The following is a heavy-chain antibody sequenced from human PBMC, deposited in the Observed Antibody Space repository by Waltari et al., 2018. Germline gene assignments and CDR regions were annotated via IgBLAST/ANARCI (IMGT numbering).Heavy chain of an antibody. CDR3: AKGGIAAAGYYYYYGMDV. CDR1: GFTFSSYA. J-gene: IGHJ6*02. V-gene: IGHV3-23*01. Sequence: EVQLLASGGGLVQPGGSLRLSCAASGFTFSSYAMSWVRQAPGQGLAWVSAISGSGGSTYYADSVKGRFTISRDNSKNTLYLQMNSLRAEDTAVYYCAKGGIAAAGYYYYYGMDVWGQGTTVTVSS. CDR2: ISGSGGST. D-gene: IGHD6-13*01.